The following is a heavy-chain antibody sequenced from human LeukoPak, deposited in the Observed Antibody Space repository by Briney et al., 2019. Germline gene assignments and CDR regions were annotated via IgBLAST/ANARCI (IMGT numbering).Heavy chain of an antibody. CDR2: INPNSGGT. J-gene: IGHJ4*02. CDR3: ARSRCSSTSCYRFVY. CDR1: GYTFTGYY. D-gene: IGHD2-2*01. V-gene: IGHV1-2*02. Sequence: GASVKVSCKASGYTFTGYYMHWVRQAPGQGLEWMGCINPNSGGTNYAQKFQGRVTMTRDTSISTAYMELSRLRSDDTAVYYCARSRCSSTSCYRFVYWGQGTPVTVSS.